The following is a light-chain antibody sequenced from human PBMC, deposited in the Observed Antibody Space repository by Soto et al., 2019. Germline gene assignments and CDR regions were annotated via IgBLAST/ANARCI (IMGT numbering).Light chain of an antibody. CDR1: NIGSKS. CDR2: YDT. V-gene: IGLV3-21*04. Sequence: SYELTQPPSVSVAPGKTANITCGGNNIGSKSVHWYQQKPGQAPVLVISYDTDRPSGIPERYSGSNSGNTATLTISRVEAGDDADYYCQVWDSSSDPVVFGGGTKLTVL. J-gene: IGLJ2*01. CDR3: QVWDSSSDPVV.